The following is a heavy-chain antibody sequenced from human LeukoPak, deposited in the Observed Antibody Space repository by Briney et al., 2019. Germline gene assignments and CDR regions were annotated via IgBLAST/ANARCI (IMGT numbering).Heavy chain of an antibody. D-gene: IGHD3-22*01. Sequence: SETLSLTCTVSGGSISSTSYYWGWLRQPPGKGLEWLGSIYYSGSTYYNPSLKSRVTISVDTSKNQFSLKLSSVTAADTAVYYCARDFLDYYDSSGYSLPAFDIWGQGTMVTVSS. CDR2: IYYSGST. CDR3: ARDFLDYYDSSGYSLPAFDI. J-gene: IGHJ3*02. CDR1: GGSISSTSYY. V-gene: IGHV4-39*07.